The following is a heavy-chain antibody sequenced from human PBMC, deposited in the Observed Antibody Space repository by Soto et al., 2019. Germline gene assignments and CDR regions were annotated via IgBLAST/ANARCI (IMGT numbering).Heavy chain of an antibody. D-gene: IGHD2-2*01. V-gene: IGHV3-11*01. Sequence: PGGSLRLSCAASGFTFSDYYMSWIRQAPGKGLEWVSYISSSGSTIYYADSVKGRFTISRDNAKNSLYLQMNSLRAEDTAVYYCARGRDCRSTRCYWFAFDYWGQGTLVTVSS. J-gene: IGHJ4*02. CDR3: ARGRDCRSTRCYWFAFDY. CDR1: GFTFSDYY. CDR2: ISSSGSTI.